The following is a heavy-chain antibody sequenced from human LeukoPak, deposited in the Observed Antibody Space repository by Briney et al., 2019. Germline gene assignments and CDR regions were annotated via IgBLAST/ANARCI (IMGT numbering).Heavy chain of an antibody. CDR3: ARHARPWGGLHAFDI. CDR2: IYHSGST. D-gene: IGHD3-10*01. J-gene: IGHJ3*02. CDR1: GYSISSGYY. Sequence: SETLSLTCAVSGYSISSGYYWGWIRQPPGKGLEWIGSIYHSGSTYYNPSLKSRVTISVDTSKNHFSLKLSSVTAADTAVYYCARHARPWGGLHAFDIWGQGTMVTVSS. V-gene: IGHV4-38-2*01.